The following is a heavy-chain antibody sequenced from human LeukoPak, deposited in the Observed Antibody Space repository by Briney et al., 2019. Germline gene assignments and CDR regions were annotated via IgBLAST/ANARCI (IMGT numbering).Heavy chain of an antibody. CDR2: MNSAGTTI. V-gene: IGHV3-74*01. Sequence: GGSLRLSCAASGFSLNGYWMDWVRQAAGKGLVWVARMNSAGTTINYADSVKGRYTISRDNAGNALYLHMSSLRADDTAIYYCIREIQVRASASLGYWGQGTLVTVSS. CDR3: IREIQVRASASLGY. J-gene: IGHJ4*01. CDR1: GFSLNGYW. D-gene: IGHD2-2*01.